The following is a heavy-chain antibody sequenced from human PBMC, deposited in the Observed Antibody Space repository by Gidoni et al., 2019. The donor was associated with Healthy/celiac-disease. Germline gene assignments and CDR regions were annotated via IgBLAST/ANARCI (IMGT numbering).Heavy chain of an antibody. Sequence: KSRVTISVDTSKNQFSLKLSSVTAADTTVYYCARQAGQRSWFDPWGQGTLVTVSS. D-gene: IGHD6-25*01. CDR3: ARQAGQRSWFDP. J-gene: IGHJ5*02. V-gene: IGHV4-39*01.